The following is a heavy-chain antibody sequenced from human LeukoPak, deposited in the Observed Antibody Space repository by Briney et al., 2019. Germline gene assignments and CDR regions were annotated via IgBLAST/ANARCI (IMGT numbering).Heavy chain of an antibody. J-gene: IGHJ5*02. V-gene: IGHV1-18*01. CDR1: GYTFTSYG. CDR2: ISAYNGNT. CDR3: ARAGETIFGAPNWFDP. Sequence: ASVKVSCKASGYTFTSYGISWVRQAPGQGLEWMGWISAYNGNTNYAQKLQGRVTMTTDTSTSTAYMELRSLRSDDTAVYYCARAGETIFGAPNWFDPWGQGTLVTVSS. D-gene: IGHD3-3*01.